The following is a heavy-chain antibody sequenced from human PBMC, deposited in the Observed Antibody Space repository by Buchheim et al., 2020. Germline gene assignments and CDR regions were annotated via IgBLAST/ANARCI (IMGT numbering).Heavy chain of an antibody. D-gene: IGHD6-6*01. CDR3: ARGRAARQTSVGY. J-gene: IGHJ4*02. Sequence: QVQLQQWGAGLLKPSETLSLTCAAYGGSFSGYYWSWIRQPPGKGLEWIGEINHSGSTNYNPSLKSRVTISVDTSKNQFSLKLSSVTAADTAVYYCARGRAARQTSVGYWGQGTL. CDR1: GGSFSGYY. V-gene: IGHV4-34*01. CDR2: INHSGST.